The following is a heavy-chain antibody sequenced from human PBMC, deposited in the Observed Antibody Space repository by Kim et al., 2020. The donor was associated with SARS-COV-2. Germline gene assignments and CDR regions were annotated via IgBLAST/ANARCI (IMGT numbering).Heavy chain of an antibody. CDR3: ARVGDGYNYAY. J-gene: IGHJ4*02. CDR2: T. Sequence: TNYAPKFQGRVTMTRETSISTAYMELSRLRSDDTAVYYCARVGDGYNYAYWGQGTLVTVSS. D-gene: IGHD5-12*01. V-gene: IGHV1-2*02.